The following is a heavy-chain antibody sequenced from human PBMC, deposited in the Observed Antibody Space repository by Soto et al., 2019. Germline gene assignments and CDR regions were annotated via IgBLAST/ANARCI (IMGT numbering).Heavy chain of an antibody. CDR1: GYTFTSYA. D-gene: IGHD3-3*01. CDR2: INAGNGNT. V-gene: IGHV1-3*01. CDR3: ARSADFWSGYYYYYYGMDV. J-gene: IGHJ6*02. Sequence: GASVKVSCKASGYTFTSYAMHWVRQAPGQRLEWMGWINAGNGNTKYSQKFQGRVTITRDTSASTAYMELSSLRSEDTAVYYCARSADFWSGYYYYYYGMDVWGQGTTVTVSS.